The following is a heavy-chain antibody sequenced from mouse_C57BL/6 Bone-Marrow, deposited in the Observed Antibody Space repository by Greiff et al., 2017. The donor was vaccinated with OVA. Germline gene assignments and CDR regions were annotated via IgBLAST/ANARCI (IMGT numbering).Heavy chain of an antibody. CDR3: ARQSGSSYAYYFDY. CDR2: ISSGGSYT. CDR1: GFTFSSYG. D-gene: IGHD1-1*01. V-gene: IGHV5-6*01. Sequence: EVHLVESGGDLVKPGGSLKLSCAASGFTFSSYGMSWVRQTPDKRLEWVATISSGGSYTYYPDSVKGRFTISRDNAKNTLCLQMSSLKSEDTAMYYCARQSGSSYAYYFDYWGQGTTLTVSS. J-gene: IGHJ2*01.